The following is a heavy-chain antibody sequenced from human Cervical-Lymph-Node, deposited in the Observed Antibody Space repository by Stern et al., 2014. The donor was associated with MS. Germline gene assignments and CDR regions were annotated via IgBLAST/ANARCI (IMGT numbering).Heavy chain of an antibody. CDR3: ARVDGQQPFGGMDV. J-gene: IGHJ6*02. CDR2: IGTAGDT. Sequence: EVQLVESGGGLVQPGGSLRLSCAASGFTFSSYDMHWVRQATGKGLEWVSAIGTAGDTYYPGSVKGRFTITRENAKNSLYLQMNSLRAGDTAVYYCARVDGQQPFGGMDVWGQGTTVTVSS. V-gene: IGHV3-13*01. CDR1: GFTFSSYD. D-gene: IGHD6-13*01.